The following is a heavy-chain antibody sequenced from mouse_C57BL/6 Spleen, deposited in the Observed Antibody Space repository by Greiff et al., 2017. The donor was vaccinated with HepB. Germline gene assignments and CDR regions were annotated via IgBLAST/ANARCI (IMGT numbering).Heavy chain of an antibody. Sequence: DVKLQESGPGLVKPSQSLSLTCSVTGYSITSGYYWNWIRQFPGNKLEWMGYISYDGSNNYNPSLKNRISITRDTSKHQFFLKLNSVTTEDRAACYCARDGDYWSQGTTLTVSS. V-gene: IGHV3-6*01. CDR2: ISYDGSN. J-gene: IGHJ2*01. CDR3: ARDGDY. CDR1: GYSITSGYY.